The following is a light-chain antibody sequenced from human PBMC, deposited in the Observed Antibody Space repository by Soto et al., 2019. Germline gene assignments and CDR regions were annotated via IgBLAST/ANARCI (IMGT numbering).Light chain of an antibody. V-gene: IGKV3-20*01. CDR3: QQYASSPYN. Sequence: EIVLTQSPGTLSLPPGEKVTLSCRASQSVSSSYFAWYQQKPGQSPRLLIYGASSRATGTPDRFSGSESGTDFTLTISRLEPEDCAVYYCQQYASSPYNFGQGTTLEIK. CDR2: GAS. J-gene: IGKJ2*01. CDR1: QSVSSSY.